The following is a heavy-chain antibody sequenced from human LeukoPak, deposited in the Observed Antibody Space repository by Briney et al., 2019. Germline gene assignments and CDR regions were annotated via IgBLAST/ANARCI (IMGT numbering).Heavy chain of an antibody. CDR1: GYTFTSYD. D-gene: IGHD5-18*01. CDR3: ARDNGGTAMAYYYYYYMDV. Sequence: ASVKVSCKASGYTFTSYDINWVRQATGQGLEWMGWMNPNSGNTGYAQKFQGRVTMTRNTSISTAYMELSSLRSGDTAVYYCARDNGGTAMAYYYYYYMDVWGKGTTVTISS. J-gene: IGHJ6*03. V-gene: IGHV1-8*01. CDR2: MNPNSGNT.